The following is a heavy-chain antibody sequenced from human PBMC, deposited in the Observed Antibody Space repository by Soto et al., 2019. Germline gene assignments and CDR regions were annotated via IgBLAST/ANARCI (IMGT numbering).Heavy chain of an antibody. J-gene: IGHJ1*01. V-gene: IGHV3-23*01. D-gene: IGHD3-22*01. CDR1: GFTFSSYA. Sequence: XESLRLSCAASGFTFSSYAMSWVRQAPGKGLEWVSAISGSGGSTYYADSVKGRFTISRDNSKNTLYLQMNSLRAEDTAVYYCAKDPYYDSSGYPEYFQHWGQGTLVTVSS. CDR3: AKDPYYDSSGYPEYFQH. CDR2: ISGSGGST.